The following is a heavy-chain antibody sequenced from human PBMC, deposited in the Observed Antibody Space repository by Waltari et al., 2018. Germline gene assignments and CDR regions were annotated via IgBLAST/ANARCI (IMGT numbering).Heavy chain of an antibody. J-gene: IGHJ4*02. V-gene: IGHV3-21*01. Sequence: EVQLVESGGGLVKPGGSLRLSCAASGFTFSSYSMNWVRQAPGKGLEWVSSISSSSSYIYYADSVKGRFTISRDNAKNSLYLQMNSLRAEDTAVYYCARYSQRYSSGFDYWGQGTLVTVSS. CDR2: ISSSSSYI. CDR1: GFTFSSYS. CDR3: ARYSQRYSSGFDY. D-gene: IGHD6-19*01.